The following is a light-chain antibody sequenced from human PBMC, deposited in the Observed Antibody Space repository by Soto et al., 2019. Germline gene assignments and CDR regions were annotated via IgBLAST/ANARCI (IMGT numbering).Light chain of an antibody. CDR3: QKYNNAPRT. Sequence: DIQMTQSPSSLSASVGDRGTVTCRASQDIGSSLAWYQQKPGKVPKLLIYGASTLQSGVPSRFSGSGSGTDFTLTVSSLQPEDVATYFCQKYNNAPRTFGQGTKVEIK. V-gene: IGKV1-27*01. CDR2: GAS. J-gene: IGKJ1*01. CDR1: QDIGSS.